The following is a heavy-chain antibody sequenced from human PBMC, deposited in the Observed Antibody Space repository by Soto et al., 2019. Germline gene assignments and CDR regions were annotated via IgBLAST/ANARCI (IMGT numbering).Heavy chain of an antibody. J-gene: IGHJ6*03. CDR3: ARGRWQQLARDRDYYYMDV. D-gene: IGHD6-13*01. CDR1: GFTFSDYY. Sequence: QVQLVESGGGLVKPGGSLRLSCAASGFTFSDYYMSWIRQAPGKGLEWVSYISSSGSTIYYADSVKGCFTLSRDNTKNSLYLQMNSLRAGDTPVHYCARGRWQQLARDRDYYYMDVWGKGTTVTVSS. V-gene: IGHV3-11*01. CDR2: ISSSGSTI.